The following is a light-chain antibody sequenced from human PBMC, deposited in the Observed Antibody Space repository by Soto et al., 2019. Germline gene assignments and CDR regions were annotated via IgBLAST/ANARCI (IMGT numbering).Light chain of an antibody. CDR2: KVS. Sequence: VVMSRSRLSLLVTQGQRASLSSRASQGPVHSDGNTNLNWFQQRPGQSPRRLIYKVSNRDSGVPDRFSGSGSGTDFTLKISRVEAEDFGVYYCMQGSHSPITFGQGTRLEIK. J-gene: IGKJ5*01. CDR1: QGPVHSDGNTN. V-gene: IGKV2-30*02. CDR3: MQGSHSPIT.